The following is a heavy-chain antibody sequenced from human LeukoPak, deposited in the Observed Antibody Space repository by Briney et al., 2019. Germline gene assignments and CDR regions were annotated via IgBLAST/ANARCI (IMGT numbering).Heavy chain of an antibody. Sequence: ASVKASCKASGYTFTGYYMHWVRQAPGQGLEWMGRINPNSGGTNYAQKFQGRVTMTRDTSISTAYMELSRLRSDDTAVYYCAREPYTFGGVIVIWDRGDYWGQGTLVTVSS. CDR2: INPNSGGT. D-gene: IGHD3-16*02. CDR1: GYTFTGYY. J-gene: IGHJ4*02. CDR3: AREPYTFGGVIVIWDRGDY. V-gene: IGHV1-2*06.